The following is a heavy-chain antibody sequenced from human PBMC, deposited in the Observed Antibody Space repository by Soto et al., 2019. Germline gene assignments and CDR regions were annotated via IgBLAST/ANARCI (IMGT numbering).Heavy chain of an antibody. Sequence: QVQLVESGGGVVQPGTSLRLSCAASGFIFSTNGMYWVHQAPGKGLEWVALISDDGRNGWHADSVKGRFTISRDISKNTLYLQMNSLRPEDTAVYYCAKLSHSGWHHHYYGMDVWGQGTTVTVSS. CDR3: AKLSHSGWHHHYYGMDV. CDR2: ISDDGRNG. V-gene: IGHV3-30*18. J-gene: IGHJ6*02. CDR1: GFIFSTNG. D-gene: IGHD6-19*01.